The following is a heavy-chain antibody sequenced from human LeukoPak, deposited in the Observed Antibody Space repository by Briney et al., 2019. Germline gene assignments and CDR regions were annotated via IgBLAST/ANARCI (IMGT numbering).Heavy chain of an antibody. J-gene: IGHJ6*02. Sequence: LPGGSLRLSCVASGFSFNTFALTWVHQAPGKGLEWVSTISDYPHYADSARGRFTISRDNSRKTVFLQMNSLTPEDAATYYCTKDSQGSYDGFWYGTYGMDVWGQGTTVTVSS. CDR2: ISDYP. CDR1: GFSFNTFA. D-gene: IGHD3-16*01. V-gene: IGHV3-23*05. CDR3: TKDSQGSYDGFWYGTYGMDV.